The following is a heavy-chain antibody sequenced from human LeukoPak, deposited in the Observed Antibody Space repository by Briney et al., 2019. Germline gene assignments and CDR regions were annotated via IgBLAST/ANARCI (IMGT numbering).Heavy chain of an antibody. CDR3: ASTKQQLAPYFDY. Sequence: PSETLSLTCTVSGGSISSYYWSWIRQPQGKGLEWIGYIYYSGSTNYNPSLKSRVTISVDTSKNQFSLKLSSVTAADTAVYYCASTKQQLAPYFDYWGQGTLVTVSS. V-gene: IGHV4-59*08. CDR2: IYYSGST. J-gene: IGHJ4*02. CDR1: GGSISSYY. D-gene: IGHD6-13*01.